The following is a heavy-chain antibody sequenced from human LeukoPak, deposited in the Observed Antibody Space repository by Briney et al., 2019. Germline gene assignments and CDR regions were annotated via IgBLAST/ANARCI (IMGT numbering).Heavy chain of an antibody. CDR1: GLTFSSSW. CDR3: ANGGSYYPFDY. D-gene: IGHD1-26*01. CDR2: IYSGGST. J-gene: IGHJ4*02. V-gene: IGHV3-53*01. Sequence: GGSLRLSCAVSGLTFSSSWMDWVRQAPGKGLEWVSVIYSGGSTYYADSVKGRFTISRDNSKNTLYLQMNSLRAEDTAVYYCANGGSYYPFDYWGQGTLVTVSS.